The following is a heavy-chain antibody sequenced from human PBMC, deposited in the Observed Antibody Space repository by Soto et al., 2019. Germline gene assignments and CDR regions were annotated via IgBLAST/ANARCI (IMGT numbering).Heavy chain of an antibody. Sequence: GGSLRLSCAAFDVTLSRAGGIWVRQTRAKRLEWVGRIKSKIDGGTTDYAAPVKGRFTLLLDDSENILYLQMNSLKSEGTAVYYCTTAPQRALTEDSARSWGLGTLVTVSS. CDR2: IKSKIDGGTT. J-gene: IGHJ4*02. CDR1: DVTLSRAG. V-gene: IGHV3-15*07. D-gene: IGHD1-26*01. CDR3: TTAPQRALTEDSARS.